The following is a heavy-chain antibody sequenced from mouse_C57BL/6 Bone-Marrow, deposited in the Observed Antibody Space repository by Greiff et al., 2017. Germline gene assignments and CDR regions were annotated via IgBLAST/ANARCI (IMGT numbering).Heavy chain of an antibody. J-gene: IGHJ3*01. D-gene: IGHD3-2*02. Sequence: QVHVKQPGAELVKPGASVKLSCKASGYTFTSYWMHWVKQRPGRGLEWIGRIDPNSGGTKYNEKFKSKATLTVDKPSSTAYMQLSSLTSEDSAVYYCASRGQLRLRGFAYWGQGTLVTVSA. CDR3: ASRGQLRLRGFAY. CDR2: IDPNSGGT. CDR1: GYTFTSYW. V-gene: IGHV1-72*01.